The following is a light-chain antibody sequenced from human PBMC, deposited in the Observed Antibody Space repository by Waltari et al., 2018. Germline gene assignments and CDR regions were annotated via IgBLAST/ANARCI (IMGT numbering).Light chain of an antibody. CDR2: WAS. CDR3: QQYFTAEWT. CDR1: QSVFWDSNSKNY. V-gene: IGKV4-1*01. J-gene: IGKJ1*01. Sequence: DIVMTQSPDSLAVSLGERATINCRTSQSVFWDSNSKNYFAWYQQKMGQPPRLIMNWASTREAGVPDRFSGSGSGTDFTLTISSLQAEDVAVYYCQQYFTAEWTYGQGTRVEIK.